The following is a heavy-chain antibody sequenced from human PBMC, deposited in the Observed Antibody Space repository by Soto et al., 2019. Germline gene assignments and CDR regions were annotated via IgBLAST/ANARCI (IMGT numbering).Heavy chain of an antibody. D-gene: IGHD3-22*01. CDR1: GYTFTSYG. V-gene: IGHV1-18*01. CDR3: ARVTDYFDTIGYSREYFQN. Sequence: GASVKVSCKASGYTFTSYGISWVRQAPGQGLDWMGWISAYNGNTNYAQKLQGRVTMTTDTSTSTAYMELRSLRSDDTAVYYCARVTDYFDTIGYSREYFQNWGQGTPVTVSS. J-gene: IGHJ1*01. CDR2: ISAYNGNT.